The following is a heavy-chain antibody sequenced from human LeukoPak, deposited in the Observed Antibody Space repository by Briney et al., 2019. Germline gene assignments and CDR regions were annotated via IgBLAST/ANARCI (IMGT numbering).Heavy chain of an antibody. J-gene: IGHJ4*02. V-gene: IGHV3-30*02. Sequence: GGSLRLSCAASGFTFSSYSMNWVRQAPGKGLEWVAFIRYDGSNKYYADSVKGRFTISRDNSKNTLYLQMNSLRAEDTAVYYCAKDPTGYYYDSSGYLLPDYWGQGTLVTVSS. CDR2: IRYDGSNK. D-gene: IGHD3-22*01. CDR1: GFTFSSYS. CDR3: AKDPTGYYYDSSGYLLPDY.